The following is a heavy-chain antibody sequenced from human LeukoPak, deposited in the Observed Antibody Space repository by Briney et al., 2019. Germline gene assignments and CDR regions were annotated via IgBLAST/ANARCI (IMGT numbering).Heavy chain of an antibody. CDR3: ARHNDRTRGAFDI. CDR2: INAGNGNT. V-gene: IGHV1-3*01. J-gene: IGHJ3*02. CDR1: GYTFTNYA. Sequence: GASVKVSCKASGYTFTNYAIHWVRQAPGQRLEWMGWINAGNGNTKYSQKFQGRVTFTRDTSASTAYMELSSLSSEETAVYYCARHNDRTRGAFDIWGQGTMVTVSS. D-gene: IGHD1-1*01.